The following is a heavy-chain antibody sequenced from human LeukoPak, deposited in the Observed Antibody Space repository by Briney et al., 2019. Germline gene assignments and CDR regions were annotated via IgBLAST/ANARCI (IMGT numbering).Heavy chain of an antibody. CDR3: ARGKQQLVPASEY. CDR1: GGSISSSNW. D-gene: IGHD6-13*01. CDR2: IHHTGEI. V-gene: IGHV4-4*02. J-gene: IGHJ4*02. Sequence: SETLSLTCGVSGGSISSSNWWSWVRQPPGKGLEWIGEIHHTGEINYNPSLKSRVTISLDKSKNQFSLKLTSVTAADTAIYYCARGKQQLVPASEYWGQGALVTVSS.